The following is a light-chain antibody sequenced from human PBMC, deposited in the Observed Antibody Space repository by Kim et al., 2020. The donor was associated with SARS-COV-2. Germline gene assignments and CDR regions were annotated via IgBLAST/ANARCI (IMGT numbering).Light chain of an antibody. CDR2: DTS. V-gene: IGKV3-11*01. Sequence: SLSPGERATLTCRASESISNSLAWYQQKPGQTPRLLIYDTSNRATGIPARFSGSGSGTDFTLTISSLEPEDFAIYYCQQRGNWPLTIGGGTKLEI. J-gene: IGKJ4*01. CDR1: ESISNS. CDR3: QQRGNWPLT.